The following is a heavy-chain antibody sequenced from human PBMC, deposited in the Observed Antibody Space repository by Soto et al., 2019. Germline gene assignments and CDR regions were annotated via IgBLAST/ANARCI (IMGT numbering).Heavy chain of an antibody. Sequence: DVQLVESGGGLVQPGGSLRLSCAASGITFINYWMTWVRQVPGKGLEWVANIKEDGSEKYFVDSVKGRFTISRDNARNSLYLQMNSLRAEDTAVYYCACDGWGYSYGYYFDYWGQGALVSVSS. J-gene: IGHJ4*02. CDR1: GITFINYW. V-gene: IGHV3-7*05. CDR2: IKEDGSEK. D-gene: IGHD5-18*01. CDR3: ACDGWGYSYGYYFDY.